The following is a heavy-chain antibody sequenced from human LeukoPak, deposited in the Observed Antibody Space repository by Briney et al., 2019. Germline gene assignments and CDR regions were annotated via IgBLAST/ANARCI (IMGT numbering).Heavy chain of an antibody. CDR2: INTDGSST. D-gene: IGHD2/OR15-2a*01. J-gene: IGHJ4*02. CDR1: GFTFSSYW. CDR3: AREEYDN. V-gene: IGHV3-74*01. Sequence: PGGPLRLSCAASGFTFSSYWMHWVRQAPGKGLVWVSRINTDGSSTDYADSVKGRFTIYRDNAKNTLYLRLNRLRAEDTAVYYCAREEYDNWGQGTLVTVSS.